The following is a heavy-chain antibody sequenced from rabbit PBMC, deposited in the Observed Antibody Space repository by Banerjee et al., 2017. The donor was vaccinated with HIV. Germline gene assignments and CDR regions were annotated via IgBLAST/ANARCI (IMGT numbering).Heavy chain of an antibody. V-gene: IGHV1S40*01. CDR2: IYTGSSGNT. Sequence: QSLEESGGDLVKPGASLTLTCTASGFSFSNNYVMCWVRQAPGKGLEWIGSIYTGSSGNTSYASWAKGRFTIPKPASPTITLQMPTLTAADTAAYFCARTCGGSNFYAYFNLWSQGPLVTVS. D-gene: IGHD8-1*01. CDR3: ARTCGGSNFYAYFNL. J-gene: IGHJ4*01. CDR1: GFSFSNNYV.